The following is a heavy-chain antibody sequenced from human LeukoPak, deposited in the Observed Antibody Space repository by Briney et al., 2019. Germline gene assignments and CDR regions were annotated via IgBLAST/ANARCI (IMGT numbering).Heavy chain of an antibody. J-gene: IGHJ4*02. V-gene: IGHV1-8*01. CDR3: TRGFYSGSSDF. D-gene: IGHD1-26*01. CDR2: MNPKNGNA. Sequence: VASVKVSCKTSGFIFSTYDIRWVRQAAGQGLEWMGYMNPKNGNADYAQKFQGRLSLTRDITTSTAYMELNSLRPDDTAVYYCTRGFYSGSSDFWGQGTLITVSS. CDR1: GFIFSTYD.